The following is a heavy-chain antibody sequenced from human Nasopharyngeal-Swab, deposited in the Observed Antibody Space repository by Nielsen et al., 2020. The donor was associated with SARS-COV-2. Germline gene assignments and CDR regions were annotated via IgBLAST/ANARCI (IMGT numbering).Heavy chain of an antibody. Sequence: GSLRLSCTVSGGSISSSSYYWGWIRQPPGKGLEWIGSIYYSGRTHYNSSLKSRVTISVDTSKNQFSLKLSSVTAADTAVYYCARQEYSSSSSWLEWFDPWGQGTLVTVSS. V-gene: IGHV4-39*01. D-gene: IGHD6-6*01. J-gene: IGHJ5*02. CDR3: ARQEYSSSSSWLEWFDP. CDR1: GGSISSSSYY. CDR2: IYYSGRT.